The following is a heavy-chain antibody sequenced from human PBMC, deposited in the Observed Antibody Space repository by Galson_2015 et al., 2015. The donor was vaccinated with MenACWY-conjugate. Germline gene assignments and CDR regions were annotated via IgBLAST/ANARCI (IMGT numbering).Heavy chain of an antibody. Sequence: SVKVSCKASGYTFTIYTLHWVRQAPGQRLEWMGWINVGNTYTKYSQKLQGRVTFTRDTSASTAYMELSSLTSEDTAVYYCARKARTSRPGDYLDYWGQGTLVTVSS. CDR3: ARKARTSRPGDYLDY. CDR2: INVGNTYT. CDR1: GYTFTIYT. V-gene: IGHV1-3*01. D-gene: IGHD1-14*01. J-gene: IGHJ4*02.